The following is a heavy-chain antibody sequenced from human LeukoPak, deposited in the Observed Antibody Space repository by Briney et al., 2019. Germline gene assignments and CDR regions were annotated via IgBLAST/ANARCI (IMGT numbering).Heavy chain of an antibody. V-gene: IGHV3-23*01. CDR2: IRGSDGST. CDR1: GFPFSTYA. J-gene: IGHJ4*02. Sequence: GGSLRLSCAASGFPFSTYAMSWVRQAPGKGLEWVSSIRGSDGSTHYADSVKGRFAISRDNSKNTLYLQMNSLRAGDTAVYYCGKDVYGDYGGLDHWGQGTLVTVSS. D-gene: IGHD4-17*01. CDR3: GKDVYGDYGGLDH.